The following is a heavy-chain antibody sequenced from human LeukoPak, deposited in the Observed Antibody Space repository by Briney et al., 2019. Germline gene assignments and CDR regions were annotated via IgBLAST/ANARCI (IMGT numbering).Heavy chain of an antibody. V-gene: IGHV3-33*01. CDR3: ARDPMADFDY. CDR1: GFTFNRNG. J-gene: IGHJ4*02. Sequence: GRSLRLSCAASGFTFNRNGMNWVRQAPGKGLEWVALIWFDGSKEYYADSVKGRFTVSRDNSKNMLYLQMNSLRTEDTAVYYCARDPMADFDYWGQGTLVTVSS. D-gene: IGHD2-8*01. CDR2: IWFDGSKE.